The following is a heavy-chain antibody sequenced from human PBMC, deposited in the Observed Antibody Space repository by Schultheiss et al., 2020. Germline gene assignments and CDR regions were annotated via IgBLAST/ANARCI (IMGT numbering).Heavy chain of an antibody. CDR3: ARVEEREVRGNWFDP. CDR2: ISYDGSNK. D-gene: IGHD3-10*01. CDR1: GFTFSSYG. V-gene: IGHV3-30*03. Sequence: GGSLRLSCAASGFTFSSYGMHWVRQAPGKGLEWVAVISYDGSNKYYADSVKGRFTISRDNAKNSLYLQMNSLRAEDTAVYYCARVEEREVRGNWFDPWGQGTLVTVSS. J-gene: IGHJ5*02.